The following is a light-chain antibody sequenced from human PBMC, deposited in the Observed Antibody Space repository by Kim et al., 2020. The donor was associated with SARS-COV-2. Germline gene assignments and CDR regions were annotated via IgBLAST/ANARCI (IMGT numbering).Light chain of an antibody. V-gene: IGKV3-20*01. CDR3: QQYRSSLHT. CDR1: QSINSNY. CDR2: GAT. Sequence: WSPGERATLSCRASQSINSNYLAWYQHKPGQAPRLLIFGATSRSTGIPDRFSGSGSGTDFTLTISRLEPEDFAVYYCQQYRSSLHTFGQGTKLEI. J-gene: IGKJ2*01.